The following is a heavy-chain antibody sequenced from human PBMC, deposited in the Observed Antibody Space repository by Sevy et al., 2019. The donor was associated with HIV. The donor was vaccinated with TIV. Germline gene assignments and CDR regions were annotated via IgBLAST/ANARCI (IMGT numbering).Heavy chain of an antibody. CDR1: GLTFSSYG. Sequence: GGSLRLSCAASGLTFSSYGMHWVRQAPGKGLEWVAVIWYDGSNKYYADSVKGRFTISRDNSKNTLYLQMNSLRAEDTAVYYCARDSSNYYDSSGYYYEYFDYWGQGTLVTVSS. J-gene: IGHJ4*02. V-gene: IGHV3-33*01. CDR3: ARDSSNYYDSSGYYYEYFDY. CDR2: IWYDGSNK. D-gene: IGHD3-22*01.